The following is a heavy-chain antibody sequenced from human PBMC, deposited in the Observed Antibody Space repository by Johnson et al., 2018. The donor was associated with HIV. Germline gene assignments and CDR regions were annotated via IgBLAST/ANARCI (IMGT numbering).Heavy chain of an antibody. D-gene: IGHD4-11*01. V-gene: IGHV3-9*01. CDR1: GFTFDDYA. CDR3: AKVEPVTTVTTGAFDI. J-gene: IGHJ3*02. Sequence: VQLVESGGGLVKPGGSLRLSCAASGFTFDDYAMHWVRQAPGKGLEWVSGISWNSGSIGYADSVKGRFTISRDNSKNTLYLQMNSLRAEDTAVYYCAKVEPVTTVTTGAFDIWGQGTMVTVSS. CDR2: ISWNSGSI.